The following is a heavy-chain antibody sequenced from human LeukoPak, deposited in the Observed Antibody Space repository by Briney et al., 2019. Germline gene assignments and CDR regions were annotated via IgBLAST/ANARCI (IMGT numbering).Heavy chain of an antibody. CDR3: ARAEQWLAPSFDY. V-gene: IGHV4-59*01. CDR2: IYYSGST. D-gene: IGHD6-19*01. CDR1: GGSISSYY. Sequence: SETLSLTCTVSGGSISSYYWSWIRQPPGKGLEWIGYIYYSGSTKYNPSLKSRVTISVDTSKNQFSRKLSSVTAADTAVYYCARAEQWLAPSFDYWGQGTLVTVSS. J-gene: IGHJ4*02.